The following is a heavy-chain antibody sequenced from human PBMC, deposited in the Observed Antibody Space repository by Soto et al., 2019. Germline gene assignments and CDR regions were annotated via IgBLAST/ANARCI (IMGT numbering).Heavy chain of an antibody. V-gene: IGHV3-13*04. CDR2: IGTAGDT. CDR1: GFTFSSYD. D-gene: IGHD3-22*01. J-gene: IGHJ6*02. CDR3: ARSPPGGYHYYYGMDV. Sequence: EVQLVESGGGLVQPGGSLRLSCAASGFTFSSYDMQWVRQATGKGLEWVSAIGTAGDTYYPGSVKGRFTISRENAKNSLYRQMNSLRAVDTAVYYCARSPPGGYHYYYGMDVWGQGTTVTVSS.